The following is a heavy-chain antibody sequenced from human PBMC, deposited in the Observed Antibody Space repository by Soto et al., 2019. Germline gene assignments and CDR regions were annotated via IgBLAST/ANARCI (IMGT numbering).Heavy chain of an antibody. J-gene: IGHJ4*02. CDR3: AKDAAAGYFDY. CDR2: ISSSSSYI. Sequence: GGSLRLSCAASGLTFSSYSMNWVRQAPGKGLEWVSSISSSSSYIYYADSVRGRFTISRDNSKNTLYLQMNSLRAEDTAVYYCAKDAAAGYFDYWGQGTLVTVSS. V-gene: IGHV3-21*04. D-gene: IGHD6-13*01. CDR1: GLTFSSYS.